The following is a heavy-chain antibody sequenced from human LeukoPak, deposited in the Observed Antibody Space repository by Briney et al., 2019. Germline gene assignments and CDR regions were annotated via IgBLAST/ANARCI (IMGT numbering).Heavy chain of an antibody. Sequence: GGSLRLSCAASGFTFSSYAMSWVRQAPGKGLEWASAISGSGGSTYYADSVKGRFTISRDNSKNTLYLQMNSLRAEDTAVYYCAKGFIAYYDFWSGRSIPYYFDYWGQGTLVTVSS. CDR3: AKGFIAYYDFWSGRSIPYYFDY. V-gene: IGHV3-23*01. J-gene: IGHJ4*02. CDR1: GFTFSSYA. D-gene: IGHD3-3*01. CDR2: ISGSGGST.